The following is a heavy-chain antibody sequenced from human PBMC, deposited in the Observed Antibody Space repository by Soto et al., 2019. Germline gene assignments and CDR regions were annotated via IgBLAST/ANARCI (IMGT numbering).Heavy chain of an antibody. V-gene: IGHV4-59*01. CDR2: IYYSGST. Sequence: SETLALTCTVSGGSISSYYLSWIRQPPGKGLEWIGYIYYSGSTNYNPSLKSRVTISVDTSKNQFSLKLSSVTAADTAVYYCARDRVVYAPVVYYYGMDVWGQGTTVTVYS. CDR3: ARDRVVYAPVVYYYGMDV. J-gene: IGHJ6*02. D-gene: IGHD2-8*02. CDR1: GGSISSYY.